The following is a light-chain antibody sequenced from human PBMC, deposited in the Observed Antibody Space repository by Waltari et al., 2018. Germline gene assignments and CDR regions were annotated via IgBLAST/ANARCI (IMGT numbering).Light chain of an antibody. CDR1: SNDVGNYNL. CDR3: CSYAGSTTSLV. V-gene: IGLV2-23*02. Sequence: QSALTQPASVSGSPGQSITISCPGTSNDVGNYNLVSWYQQHPVQAPKPMIYEVTKRPSGFLKRLSVSKSGNTASLTISGLQADDEADYHCCSYAGSTTSLVFGGGTKLTVL. CDR2: EVT. J-gene: IGLJ2*01.